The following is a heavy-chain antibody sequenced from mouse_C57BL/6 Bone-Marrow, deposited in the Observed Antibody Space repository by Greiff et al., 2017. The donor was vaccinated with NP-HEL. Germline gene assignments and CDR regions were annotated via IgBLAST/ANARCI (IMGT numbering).Heavy chain of an antibody. CDR2: INPSKGGT. D-gene: IGHD2-4*01. V-gene: IGHV1-53*01. Sequence: QVQLKQPGTELVKPGASVKRSCKASGTTLTSSWRHGGKQRPGQGLEGIGNINPSKGGTTNKEKSRRRTTLTVDKSSSTAYMQLSSLTSEDSAVYYCARSDYAWFAYWGQGTLVTVSA. CDR3: ARSDYAWFAY. J-gene: IGHJ3*01. CDR1: GTTLTSSW.